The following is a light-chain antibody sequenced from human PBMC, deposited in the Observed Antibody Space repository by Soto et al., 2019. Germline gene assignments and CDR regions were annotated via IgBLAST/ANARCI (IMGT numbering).Light chain of an antibody. CDR2: AAS. J-gene: IGKJ4*01. Sequence: IQLTQSPPSLSASVGDRVTITCRASQDIAIYLAWYQQKPGEAPKLLIHAASTLHGGVPSRFSGSGSGTDFTLTITSLQAEDFATYYCQQTRTYLSTFGGGTKVEIK. CDR1: QDIAIY. CDR3: QQTRTYLST. V-gene: IGKV1-9*01.